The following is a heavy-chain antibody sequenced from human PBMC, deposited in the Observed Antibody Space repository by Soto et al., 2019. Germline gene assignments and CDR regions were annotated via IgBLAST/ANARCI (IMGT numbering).Heavy chain of an antibody. CDR3: ARVLTVTTDYYYGMDV. D-gene: IGHD4-17*01. CDR2: IYHSGST. J-gene: IGHJ6*02. V-gene: IGHV4-4*02. CDR1: GGSISSSNW. Sequence: QVQLQESGPGLVKPSGTLSLTCAVSGGSISSSNWWSWVRQPPGKGLELIGEIYHSGSTNYNPSLKSRVTTSVDKSKNQFSLKLSSVTAADTAVYYCARVLTVTTDYYYGMDVWGQGTTVTVSS.